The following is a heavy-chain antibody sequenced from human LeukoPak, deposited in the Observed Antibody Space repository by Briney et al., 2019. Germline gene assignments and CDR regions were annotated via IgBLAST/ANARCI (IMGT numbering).Heavy chain of an antibody. CDR2: TYYRSRWYK. D-gene: IGHD3-9*01. V-gene: IGHV6-1*01. CDR3: ARWLTT. J-gene: IGHJ5*02. CDR1: GDSVSNNSAS. Sequence: SQTLSLTCVISGDSVSNNSASWNWIRQSPSRGLEWLGRTYYRSRWYKDYAVSVKSRITINPDTSKNQFSLQLNSVTPEYTAVYYCARWLTTWGQGTLVTVSS.